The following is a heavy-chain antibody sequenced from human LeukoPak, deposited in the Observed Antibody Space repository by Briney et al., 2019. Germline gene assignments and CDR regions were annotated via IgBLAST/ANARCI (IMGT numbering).Heavy chain of an antibody. J-gene: IGHJ4*02. D-gene: IGHD2-21*02. V-gene: IGHV4-30-2*01. CDR1: GGSISSGGYY. Sequence: SQTLSLTCTVSGGSISSGGYYWSWIRQPPGKGLEWIGYIYHSGSTYYNPSLKSRVTISVDRSKNQFSLKLSSVTAAATAMYYCARRSGVTGLDYWGQGTLVTVSS. CDR2: IYHSGST. CDR3: ARRSGVTGLDY.